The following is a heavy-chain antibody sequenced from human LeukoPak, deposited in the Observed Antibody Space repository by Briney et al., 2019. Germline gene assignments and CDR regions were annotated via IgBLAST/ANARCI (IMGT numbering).Heavy chain of an antibody. CDR1: GYTFTGYY. J-gene: IGHJ5*02. D-gene: IGHD3-16*01. V-gene: IGHV1-2*02. CDR2: INPKSGGT. CDR3: ARDEGGPNWFDP. Sequence: VASVKVSCKASGYTFTGYYMHWVRQAPGQGLEWMGWINPKSGGTNYAQKFQGRVTMTRDTSISTAYMELSRLRSDDTAVYHCARDEGGPNWFDPWGQGTLVTVSS.